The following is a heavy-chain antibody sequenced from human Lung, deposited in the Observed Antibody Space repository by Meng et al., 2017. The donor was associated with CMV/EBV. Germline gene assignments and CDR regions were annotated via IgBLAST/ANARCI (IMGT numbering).Heavy chain of an antibody. D-gene: IGHD3-10*01. CDR1: GINFNTYW. CDR2: IYSDGIST. J-gene: IGHJ3*02. V-gene: IGHV3-74*01. CDR3: AREPGRGAFDI. Sequence: GESLKIPCAVSGINFNTYWMHWVRQVPGKGLVWLSRIYSDGISTRYADSVKGRFTISRDNTKNTLYLQMNGLRAEDTAVYYCAREPGRGAFDIWGQGTMVT.